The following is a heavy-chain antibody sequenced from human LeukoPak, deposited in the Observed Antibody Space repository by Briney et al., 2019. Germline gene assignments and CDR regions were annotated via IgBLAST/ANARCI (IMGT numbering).Heavy chain of an antibody. CDR1: GYTFTGYY. V-gene: IGHV1-2*02. CDR3: ARLRQGYGDYVHYFDY. CDR2: INPNSGGT. J-gene: IGHJ4*02. D-gene: IGHD4-17*01. Sequence: ASVKVSCKASGYTFTGYYMHWVRQAPGQGLEWMGWINPNSGGTNYAQKFQGRVTMTRDMSTSTVYMELSSLRSEDTAVYYCARLRQGYGDYVHYFDYWGQGTLVTVSS.